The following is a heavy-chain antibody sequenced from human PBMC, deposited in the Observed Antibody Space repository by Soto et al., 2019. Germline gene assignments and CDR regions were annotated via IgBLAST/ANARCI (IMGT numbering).Heavy chain of an antibody. CDR3: AGARVKLAVAGPSDY. CDR1: GFTFSSYE. J-gene: IGHJ4*02. V-gene: IGHV3-48*03. Sequence: EVQLVESGGGLVQPGGSLRLSCAASGFTFSSYEMNWVRQAPGKGLEWVSYISSSGSTIYYADSVKGRFTISRDNAKNSLYLQMNSLRAEDTAVYYCAGARVKLAVAGPSDYWGQGTLVTVSS. CDR2: ISSSGSTI. D-gene: IGHD6-19*01.